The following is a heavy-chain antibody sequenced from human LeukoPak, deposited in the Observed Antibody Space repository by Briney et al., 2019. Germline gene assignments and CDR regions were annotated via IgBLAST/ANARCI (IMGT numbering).Heavy chain of an antibody. CDR3: AKEKWLRSPFDY. CDR2: ISYDGSNK. D-gene: IGHD5-12*01. J-gene: IGHJ4*02. V-gene: IGHV3-30*18. CDR1: GFTFSSYG. Sequence: PGRSLRLSCAASGFTFSSYGMHWVRQAPGKGLEWVAVISYDGSNKYYADSVKGRFTISRDNSKNTLYLQMNSLRAEDTAVYYCAKEKWLRSPFDYWGQGTLVTVSS.